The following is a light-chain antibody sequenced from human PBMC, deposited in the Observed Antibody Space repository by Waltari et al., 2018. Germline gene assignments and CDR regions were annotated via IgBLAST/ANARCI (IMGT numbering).Light chain of an antibody. V-gene: IGKV3-15*01. CDR1: QNINYN. Sequence: EIEMTQSPATLSVSPGERATLSCRASQNINYNLAWYQQKPGHTPRLLIYGASTRATVIPARFSGGGSGTDFTLTISGMQSEDFAVYYCQQYNNWPRTFGPGTKVDL. CDR2: GAS. CDR3: QQYNNWPRT. J-gene: IGKJ3*01.